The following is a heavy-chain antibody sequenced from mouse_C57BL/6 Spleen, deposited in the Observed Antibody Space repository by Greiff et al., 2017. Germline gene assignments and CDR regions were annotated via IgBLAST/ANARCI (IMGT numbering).Heavy chain of an antibody. D-gene: IGHD1-1*01. CDR3: ARESYGSSSFDY. V-gene: IGHV5-4*01. Sequence: EVMLVESGGGLVKPGGSLKLSCAASGFTFSSYAMSWVRQTPEKRLEWVATISDGGSYTYYPDNVKGRFTISRDNAKNNLYLQMSHLKSEDTAMYYCARESYGSSSFDYWGQGTTLTVSS. CDR1: GFTFSSYA. CDR2: ISDGGSYT. J-gene: IGHJ2*01.